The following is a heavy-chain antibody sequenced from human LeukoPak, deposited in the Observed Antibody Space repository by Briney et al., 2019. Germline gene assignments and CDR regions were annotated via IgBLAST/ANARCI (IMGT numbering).Heavy chain of an antibody. Sequence: PGGSLRLSCAASGFTFSSYWMHWVRQVPGKGLVWVSRINSDGSSTSYADSVKGRFTISRDNAKNSLYLQMNSLRAEDTAVYYCARDSAAAGKGGFDPWGQGTLVTVSS. V-gene: IGHV3-74*01. J-gene: IGHJ5*02. CDR3: ARDSAAAGKGGFDP. CDR2: INSDGSST. D-gene: IGHD6-13*01. CDR1: GFTFSSYW.